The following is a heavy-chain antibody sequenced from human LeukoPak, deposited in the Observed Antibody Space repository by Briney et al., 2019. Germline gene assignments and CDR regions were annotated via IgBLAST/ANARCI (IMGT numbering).Heavy chain of an antibody. D-gene: IGHD3-10*01. J-gene: IGHJ4*02. CDR3: TKDRGFGELLPDY. CDR1: GFTFSSYA. V-gene: IGHV3-30-3*01. Sequence: GRSLRLSCAASGFTFSSYAMHWVRQAPGKGLEWVAVISYDGSNKYYEDSVKGRFTISRDNSKNTLYLQMNSLRAEDTAVYYCTKDRGFGELLPDYWGQGTLVTVSS. CDR2: ISYDGSNK.